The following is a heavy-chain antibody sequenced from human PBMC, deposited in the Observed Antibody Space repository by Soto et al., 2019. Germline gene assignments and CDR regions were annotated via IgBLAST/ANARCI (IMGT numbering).Heavy chain of an antibody. J-gene: IGHJ4*02. CDR1: GFPFVSCA. V-gene: IGHV3-23*01. CDR2: ISAGGTA. D-gene: IGHD2-21*02. CDR3: AKRDVPHSTSNAYFYDH. Sequence: EVQLLESGGDLVQPGGSLRLACTASGFPFVSCAMNWVRQAPGKGLEWVSAISAGGTAFYADSVKGRFTISRDISDNTLFLRMTSLTADDTAVYFCAKRDVPHSTSNAYFYDHWGRGVLVTVSS.